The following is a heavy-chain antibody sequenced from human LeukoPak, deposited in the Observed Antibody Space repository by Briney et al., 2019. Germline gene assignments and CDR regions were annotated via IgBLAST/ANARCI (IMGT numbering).Heavy chain of an antibody. CDR1: GYTFTGYY. CDR3: ARSRIAVAGHNWFDP. J-gene: IGHJ5*02. V-gene: IGHV1-2*02. CDR2: INPNSGGT. D-gene: IGHD6-19*01. Sequence: ASVKVSCKASGYTFTGYYMHWVRQAPGQGLEWMGWINPNSGGTNYAQKFKGRVTMTRDTAIRPAYMELSRLRSEDPAVYYCARSRIAVAGHNWFDPWGQGTLVTVSS.